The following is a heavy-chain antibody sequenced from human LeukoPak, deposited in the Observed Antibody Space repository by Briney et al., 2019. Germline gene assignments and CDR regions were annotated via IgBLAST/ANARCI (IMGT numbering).Heavy chain of an antibody. CDR1: GFTFSSTA. V-gene: IGHV3-30*09. J-gene: IGHJ4*02. Sequence: GGSLRLSCAATGFTFSSTAMYWVRQAPGKGLEWVAVISFDGVNKYYEESVRGRFAISRDSSKDTLYLQMNSLRTEDTAVYYCARDVANIAAAGYFDYWGQGTLVTVSS. CDR2: ISFDGVNK. D-gene: IGHD6-13*01. CDR3: ARDVANIAAAGYFDY.